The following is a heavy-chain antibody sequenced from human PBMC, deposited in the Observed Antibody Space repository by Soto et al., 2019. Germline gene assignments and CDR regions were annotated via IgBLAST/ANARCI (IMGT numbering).Heavy chain of an antibody. D-gene: IGHD5-12*01. CDR3: ARQKSIVSTQDYFDY. J-gene: IGHJ4*02. Sequence: SETLSLTCTVSGGSISTYYWNWIRQPPGKGLEWIGYIDYSGSTNYNPSLKSRVTISVDTSKNQLSLKLSSVTAADTAVYYCARQKSIVSTQDYFDYWGQGTLVTVS. CDR1: GGSISTYY. CDR2: IDYSGST. V-gene: IGHV4-59*08.